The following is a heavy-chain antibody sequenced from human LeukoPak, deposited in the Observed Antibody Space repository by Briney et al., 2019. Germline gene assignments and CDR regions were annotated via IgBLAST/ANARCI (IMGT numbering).Heavy chain of an antibody. CDR1: GGSFSGYY. V-gene: IGHV4-34*01. CDR2: INHSGST. CDR3: ARGTRRLPTVYYYMDV. Sequence: PSETLSLTCAVYGGSFSGYYWSWIRQPPGKGLEWIGEINHSGSTNYNPSLKSRVTISVDTSKNQFSLKLSSVTAAATAVYYCARGTRRLPTVYYYMDVWGKGTTVTVSS. J-gene: IGHJ6*03. D-gene: IGHD6-25*01.